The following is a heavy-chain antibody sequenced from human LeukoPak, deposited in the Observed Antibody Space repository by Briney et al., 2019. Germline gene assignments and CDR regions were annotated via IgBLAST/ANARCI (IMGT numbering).Heavy chain of an antibody. CDR1: GYRFTSYW. J-gene: IGHJ4*02. CDR2: IDPSDSYT. D-gene: IGHD6-19*01. V-gene: IGHV5-10-1*01. Sequence: GGSLQISCKGSGYRFTSYWISWVRRLPGKGREGMGRIDPSDSYTNYSPSFQGHVTISADKSISTAYLQWSSLKASDTAMYYCRIAVAGTASDYWGQGTLVTVSS. CDR3: RIAVAGTASDY.